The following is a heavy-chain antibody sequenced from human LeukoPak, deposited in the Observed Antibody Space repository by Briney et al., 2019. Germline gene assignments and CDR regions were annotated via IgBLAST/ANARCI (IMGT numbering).Heavy chain of an antibody. V-gene: IGHV3-30*02. J-gene: IGHJ5*02. D-gene: IGHD6-13*01. CDR3: AKESSPRQLSWFDP. CDR2: IQNDGLTR. CDR1: GFTINGYG. Sequence: SGGSLRLSCAASGFTINGYGMHWVRQAPGKGLEWVTFIQNDGLTRYYADSVKGRFTVSRDDSKNTVYLQMNSLRAEDTALYYCAKESSPRQLSWFDPWGQGTLVTVSS.